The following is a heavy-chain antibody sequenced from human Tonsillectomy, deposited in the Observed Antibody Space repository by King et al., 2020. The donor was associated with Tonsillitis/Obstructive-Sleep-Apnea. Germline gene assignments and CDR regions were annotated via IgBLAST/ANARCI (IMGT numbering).Heavy chain of an antibody. CDR3: ARTYSISVFFDQ. CDR1: GYNFTTYW. D-gene: IGHD6-6*01. V-gene: IGHV5-51*03. J-gene: IGHJ4*02. CDR2: IYPGDSDT. Sequence: QLVQSGPEVKKPGESLKISCKGFGYNFTTYWIGWVRQMPGKGLEWMGIIYPGDSDTRYSPSFQGQVTISADKSISTAYLQWSSLKASDIAVYYCARTYSISVFFDQWGQGTLVTVSS.